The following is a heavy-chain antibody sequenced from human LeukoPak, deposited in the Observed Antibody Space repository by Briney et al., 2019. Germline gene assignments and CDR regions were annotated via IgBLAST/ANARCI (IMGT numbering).Heavy chain of an antibody. CDR3: AILWRIVVVVAGTVFGY. V-gene: IGHV1-2*02. CDR2: INPNSGGT. Sequence: GASVKVSCKASGYTFTGYYMHWVRHAPGQGLEWMGWINPNSGGTNYAQKFQGRVTMTRDTSISTAYMELSRLRSDDTAVYYCAILWRIVVVVAGTVFGYWGQGTLVTVSS. D-gene: IGHD2-15*01. J-gene: IGHJ4*02. CDR1: GYTFTGYY.